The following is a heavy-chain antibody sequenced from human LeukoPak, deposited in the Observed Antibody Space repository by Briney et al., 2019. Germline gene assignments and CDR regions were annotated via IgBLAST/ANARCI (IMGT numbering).Heavy chain of an antibody. Sequence: ASVKVSCKASGYTFTSYGISWVRQAPGQGLEWMGWISAYNGNTNYAQKLQGRVTMTTDTSTSTAYMELRSLRSDDTAVYYCARGERYDSSGYPFDYWGQGTLVTVSS. CDR1: GYTFTSYG. CDR3: ARGERYDSSGYPFDY. V-gene: IGHV1-18*01. D-gene: IGHD3-22*01. J-gene: IGHJ4*02. CDR2: ISAYNGNT.